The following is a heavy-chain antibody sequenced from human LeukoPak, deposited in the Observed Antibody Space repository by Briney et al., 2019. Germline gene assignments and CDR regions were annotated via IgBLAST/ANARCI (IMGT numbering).Heavy chain of an antibody. Sequence: GGSLRLSCAASGFTFSRYWMHWVRQAPGKGLVWVSRINSDGSSTSYADSVKGRFTISRDNAKNTLYLQMNSLRAEDTAVYYCAGSPYDCSGSSCYPDYFDYWGQGTLVTVSS. D-gene: IGHD2-15*01. CDR3: AGSPYDCSGSSCYPDYFDY. CDR1: GFTFSRYW. V-gene: IGHV3-74*01. CDR2: INSDGSST. J-gene: IGHJ4*02.